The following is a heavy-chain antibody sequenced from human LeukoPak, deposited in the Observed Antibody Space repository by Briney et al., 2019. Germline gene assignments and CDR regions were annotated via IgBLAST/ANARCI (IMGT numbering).Heavy chain of an antibody. CDR1: GGSFSGYY. Sequence: PSETLSLTCAVYGGSFSGYYWTWIRQPPGKGLEWIGEINHSGNTKYNPSLKSRVTISVDTSKNQFSLKLSSVTAADTAVYYCARDVAYNWNLYYMDVWGKGTTVSVSS. CDR3: ARDVAYNWNLYYMDV. J-gene: IGHJ6*03. V-gene: IGHV4-34*01. D-gene: IGHD1-20*01. CDR2: INHSGNT.